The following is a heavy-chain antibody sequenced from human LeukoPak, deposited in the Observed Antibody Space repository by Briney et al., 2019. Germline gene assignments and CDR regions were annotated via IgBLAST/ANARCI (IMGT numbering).Heavy chain of an antibody. CDR3: ARGTMVRLFDY. Sequence: PSETLSLTCAVYGGSFSGYYWSWIRQPPGKGLEWIGYIYYSGSTNYNPSLKSRVTISVDTSKNQFSLKLSSVTAADTAVYYCARGTMVRLFDYWGQGTLITVSS. V-gene: IGHV4-59*01. D-gene: IGHD3-10*01. CDR1: GGSFSGYY. CDR2: IYYSGST. J-gene: IGHJ4*02.